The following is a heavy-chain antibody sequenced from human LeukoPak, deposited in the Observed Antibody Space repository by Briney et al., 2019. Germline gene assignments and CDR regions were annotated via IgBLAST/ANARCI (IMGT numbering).Heavy chain of an antibody. CDR2: ISYDGSNK. Sequence: HTGGSLRLSCAASGFTFSSYGMHWVRQAPGKGLEWVAVISYDGSNKYYADSVKGRFTISRDNSKNTLYLQMNSLRAEDTAVYYCARGRIAAGPYYYYYMDVWGKGTTVTVSS. CDR3: ARGRIAAGPYYYYYMDV. V-gene: IGHV3-30*19. D-gene: IGHD6-6*01. CDR1: GFTFSSYG. J-gene: IGHJ6*03.